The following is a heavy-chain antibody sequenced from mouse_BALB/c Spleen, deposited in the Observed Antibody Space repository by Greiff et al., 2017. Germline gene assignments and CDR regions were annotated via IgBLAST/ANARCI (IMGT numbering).Heavy chain of an antibody. CDR3: ARDIYYGSSYYAMDY. CDR2: IWGDGST. V-gene: IGHV2-6-7*01. D-gene: IGHD1-1*01. Sequence: VKVVESGPGLVAPSQSLSITCTVSGFSLTGYGVNWVRQPPGKGLEWLGMIWGDGSTDYNSALKSRLSISKDNSKSQVFLKMNSLQTDDTARYYCARDIYYGSSYYAMDYWGQGTSVTVSS. CDR1: GFSLTGYG. J-gene: IGHJ4*01.